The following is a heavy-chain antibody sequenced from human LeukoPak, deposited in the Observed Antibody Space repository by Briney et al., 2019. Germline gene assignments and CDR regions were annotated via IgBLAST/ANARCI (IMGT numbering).Heavy chain of an antibody. CDR3: ACNPGYCSGGSCYA. V-gene: IGHV4-34*01. D-gene: IGHD2-15*01. Sequence: SETPSLTCAVYGGSFSGYYWSWIRQPPGKGLEWIGEINHSGSTNYNPSLKSRVTISVDTSKNQFSLKLSSVTAADTAVYYCACNPGYCSGGSCYAWGQGTLVTVSS. J-gene: IGHJ5*02. CDR1: GGSFSGYY. CDR2: INHSGST.